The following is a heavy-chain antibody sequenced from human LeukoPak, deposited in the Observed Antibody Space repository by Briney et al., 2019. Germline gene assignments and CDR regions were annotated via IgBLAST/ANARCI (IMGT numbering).Heavy chain of an antibody. J-gene: IGHJ4*02. Sequence: SETLSLTCNVSGGTLNSYYLRWIRQPPGKGLEWIGYIFSRGNTNYNPSLKSRLIISVDASKNQFSLKLTSVPAADTAVYYCARVGDTSSYFYFLDYWGQGSLVTVSS. CDR3: ARVGDTSSYFYFLDY. D-gene: IGHD3-22*01. V-gene: IGHV4-4*09. CDR2: IFSRGNT. CDR1: GGTLNSYY.